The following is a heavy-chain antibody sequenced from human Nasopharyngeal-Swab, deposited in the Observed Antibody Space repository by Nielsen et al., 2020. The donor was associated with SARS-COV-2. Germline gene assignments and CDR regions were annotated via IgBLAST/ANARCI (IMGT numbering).Heavy chain of an antibody. CDR1: GFTFSSYA. V-gene: IGHV3-64D*06. CDR3: VKAGLGFRIAAAETGIAVAGTVGGYGMDV. Sequence: GGSLRLSCSASGFTFSSYAKHWVRQAPGKGLEYVSAISSNGGSTYYADSVKGRFTISRDNSKNTLYLQMSSLRAEDTAVYYCVKAGLGFRIAAAETGIAVAGTVGGYGMDVWGQGTTVTVSS. CDR2: ISSNGGST. D-gene: IGHD6-19*01. J-gene: IGHJ6*02.